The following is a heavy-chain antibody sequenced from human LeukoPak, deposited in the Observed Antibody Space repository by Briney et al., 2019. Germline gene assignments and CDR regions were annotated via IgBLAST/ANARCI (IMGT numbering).Heavy chain of an antibody. CDR2: INSDGSST. V-gene: IGHV3-74*01. CDR3: ARVNWELTTEDY. D-gene: IGHD4-11*01. J-gene: IGHJ4*02. CDR1: GFTFSNYW. Sequence: GGSLRLSCAASGFTFSNYWMHWVRQAPGKGLVWISRINSDGSSTSYADSVKGRFTISRDNAKNILSLQMNSLRAEDTAIYYCARVNWELTTEDYWGQGTLVTVSS.